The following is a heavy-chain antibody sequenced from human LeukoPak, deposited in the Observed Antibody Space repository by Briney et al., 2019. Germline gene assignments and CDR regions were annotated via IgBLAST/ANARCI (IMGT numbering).Heavy chain of an antibody. CDR1: GGSISSSSYY. J-gene: IGHJ4*02. Sequence: SETLSLTCTVSGGSISSSSYYWGWIRQPPGKGLEWIGYVYYSGSTNYNPSLNSRVTISVDTSKNQFSLKLSSVTAADTAVYYCARQGNTDMGLRPLDYWGQGTLVTVSS. V-gene: IGHV4-61*05. D-gene: IGHD5-18*01. CDR3: ARQGNTDMGLRPLDY. CDR2: VYYSGST.